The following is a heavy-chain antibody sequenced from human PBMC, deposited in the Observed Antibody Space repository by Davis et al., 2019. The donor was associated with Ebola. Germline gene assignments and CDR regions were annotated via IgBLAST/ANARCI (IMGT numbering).Heavy chain of an antibody. D-gene: IGHD5-12*01. CDR1: GGSISSSNW. V-gene: IGHV4-4*02. CDR3: AKSWEGYGYGTFDY. CDR2: IYHSGST. Sequence: PSETLSLTCAVSGGSISSSNWWSWVRQPPGKGLEWIGEIYHSGSTNYNPSLKSRVTISVDTSKNQFSLKLSSVTAADTAVYYCAKSWEGYGYGTFDYWGQGTLVTVSS. J-gene: IGHJ4*02.